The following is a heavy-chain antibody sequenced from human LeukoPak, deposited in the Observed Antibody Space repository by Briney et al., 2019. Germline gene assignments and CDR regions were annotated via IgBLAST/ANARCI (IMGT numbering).Heavy chain of an antibody. J-gene: IGHJ4*02. D-gene: IGHD4-11*01. CDR3: ARANFDYSNYVLFDY. V-gene: IGHV4-30-4*01. CDR2: IYYSGST. Sequence: PSETLSLTCTVSGGSISSGDYYWSWIRQPPGKGLEWIGYIYYSGSTYYNPSLKSRVTISVDTSKNQFSLKLSSVTAADTAVYYCARANFDYSNYVLFDYWGQGTLVTVSS. CDR1: GGSISSGDYY.